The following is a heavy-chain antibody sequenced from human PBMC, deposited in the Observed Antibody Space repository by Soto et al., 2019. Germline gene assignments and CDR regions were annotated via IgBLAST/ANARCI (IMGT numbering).Heavy chain of an antibody. CDR1: GDSASSNSAA. J-gene: IGHJ4*02. CDR2: TYYRSKWYN. V-gene: IGHV6-1*01. CDR3: ARVLGAPLYYFDC. Sequence: SQTLSLTCAISGDSASSNSAAWNWIRQSPSRGLEWLGRTYYRSKWYNDYAVSVKSRITINPDTSKNQFSLKLSSVTAADTAVYYCARVLGAPLYYFDCWGQGILVTVSS. D-gene: IGHD1-26*01.